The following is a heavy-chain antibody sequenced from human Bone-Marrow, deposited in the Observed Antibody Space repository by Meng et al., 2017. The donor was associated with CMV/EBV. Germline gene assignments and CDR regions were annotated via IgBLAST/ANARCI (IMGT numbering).Heavy chain of an antibody. Sequence: ASVKVSCKASGYTFTGYYMHWVRQAPGQGLEWMGWINPNSGGTNYAQKFQGRVTTTRDTSISTAYMELSRLRSDDTAVYYCARDPYFPSIAARPTPNWFDPWGQGTLVTVSS. CDR2: INPNSGGT. V-gene: IGHV1-2*02. CDR1: GYTFTGYY. CDR3: ARDPYFPSIAARPTPNWFDP. J-gene: IGHJ5*02. D-gene: IGHD6-6*01.